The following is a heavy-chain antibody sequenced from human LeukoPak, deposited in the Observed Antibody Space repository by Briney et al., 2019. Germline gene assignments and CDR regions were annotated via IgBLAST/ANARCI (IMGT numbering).Heavy chain of an antibody. D-gene: IGHD3-3*01. CDR3: ARAEWHGMDV. V-gene: IGHV1-46*01. CDR2: INPGGGST. J-gene: IGHJ6*02. CDR1: GYTFTSYY. Sequence: GASVKVSCKASGYTFTSYYMHWVRQAPGQGLEWMGIINPGGGSTSYAQKFQDRVTMTRDTSTSTVYMELSSLRSEDTAVYYCARAEWHGMDVWGQGTTVTVSS.